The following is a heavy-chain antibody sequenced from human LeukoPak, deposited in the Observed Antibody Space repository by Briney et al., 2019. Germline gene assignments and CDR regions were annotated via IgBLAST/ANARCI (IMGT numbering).Heavy chain of an antibody. CDR2: INDDSSDI. CDR1: GFSFSRHG. V-gene: IGHV3-21*05. Sequence: PGRSLRLSCAASGFSFSRHGMHWVRQAPGKGRKWISYINDDSSDIHYAGSVRGRFTISRDDARKTLYLQLSSLRVEDTAVYYCARDTFQPGLIDSWGQGTLVTVSS. CDR3: ARDTFQPGLIDS. J-gene: IGHJ4*02. D-gene: IGHD2-2*01.